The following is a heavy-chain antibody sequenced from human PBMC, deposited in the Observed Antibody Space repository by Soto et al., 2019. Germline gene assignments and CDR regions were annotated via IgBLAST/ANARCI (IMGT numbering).Heavy chain of an antibody. CDR2: LSWNSGSI. Sequence: EVQLVESGGGLVQPGRSLRLSCAASGFTFDDYAMHWVRQAPGKGLEWVSGLSWNSGSIGYADSVKGRFTISRDNAKNSLYLHMNRLRAEATALYYCAKDTGLVLSFYFDYWGQGTLVTVSS. D-gene: IGHD6-19*01. CDR1: GFTFDDYA. CDR3: AKDTGLVLSFYFDY. J-gene: IGHJ4*02. V-gene: IGHV3-9*01.